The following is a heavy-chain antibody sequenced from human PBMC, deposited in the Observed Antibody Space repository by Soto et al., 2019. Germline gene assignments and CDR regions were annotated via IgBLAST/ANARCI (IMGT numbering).Heavy chain of an antibody. CDR2: ISYDGSNK. Sequence: GGSLRLSCAASGFTFSSYDMHWVRQAPGKGLEWVAVISYDGSNKYYADSVKGRFTISRDNSKNTLFLQMSSLRAEDTAVFYCAKGRARYCSGGSCYEGDYWGQGTLVTVSS. CDR3: AKGRARYCSGGSCYEGDY. V-gene: IGHV3-30*18. J-gene: IGHJ4*02. CDR1: GFTFSSYD. D-gene: IGHD2-15*01.